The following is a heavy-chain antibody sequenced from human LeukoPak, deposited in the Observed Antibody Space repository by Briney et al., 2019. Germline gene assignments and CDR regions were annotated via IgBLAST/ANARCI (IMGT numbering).Heavy chain of an antibody. CDR3: GKDAGSNSWVDPLGY. CDR2: IRYDGNSQ. D-gene: IGHD6-13*01. Sequence: PGGSLRLSCAASGFTFNNYDMQWVRQAPGKGLEWVAFIRYDGNSQYFADSVKGRFTISRDNSKNTLYLQMHSLRPEDTAVYYCGKDAGSNSWVDPLGYWGQGTLVTVSS. J-gene: IGHJ4*02. V-gene: IGHV3-30*02. CDR1: GFTFNNYD.